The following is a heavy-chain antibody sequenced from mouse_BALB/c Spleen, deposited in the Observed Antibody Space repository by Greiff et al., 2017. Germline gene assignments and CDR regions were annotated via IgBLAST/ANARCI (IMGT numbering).Heavy chain of an antibody. V-gene: IGHV3-2*02. J-gene: IGHJ3*01. CDR1: GYSITSDYA. CDR2: ISYSGST. D-gene: IGHD1-2*01. Sequence: ESGPGLVKPSQSLSLTCTVTGYSITSDYAWNWIRQFPGNKLEWMGYISYSGSTSYNPSLKSRISITRDTSKNQFFLQLNSVTTEDTATYYCARVDYGGAYWGQGTLVTVSA. CDR3: ARVDYGGAY.